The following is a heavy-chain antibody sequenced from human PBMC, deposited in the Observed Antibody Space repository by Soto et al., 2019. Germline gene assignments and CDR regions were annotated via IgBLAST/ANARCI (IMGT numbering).Heavy chain of an antibody. CDR1: GFTFSSYG. D-gene: IGHD6-13*01. CDR2: ISYDGSNK. V-gene: IGHV3-30*03. J-gene: IGHJ4*02. Sequence: QAGGSLRLSCAASGFTFSSYGMHWVRQAPGKGLEWVAVISYDGSNKYYADSVKGRFTISRDNSKNTLYLQMNSLRAEDTAVYYSATDHGPPSSSGYLDEGYCDYWGQVTLVTVSS. CDR3: ATDHGPPSSSGYLDEGYCDY.